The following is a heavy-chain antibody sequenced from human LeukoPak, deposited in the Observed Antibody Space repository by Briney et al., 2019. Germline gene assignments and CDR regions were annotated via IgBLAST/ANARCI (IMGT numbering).Heavy chain of an antibody. CDR1: GFTFSSYA. Sequence: GGSLRLSCAASGFTFSSYAMSWVRQAPGKGLEWVSAISGSGGSTYYADSAKGRFTISRDNSKNTLYLQMNSLRAEDTAVYYCAKVIAAAGTSAGYFQHWGQGTLVTVSS. D-gene: IGHD6-13*01. J-gene: IGHJ1*01. V-gene: IGHV3-23*01. CDR2: ISGSGGST. CDR3: AKVIAAAGTSAGYFQH.